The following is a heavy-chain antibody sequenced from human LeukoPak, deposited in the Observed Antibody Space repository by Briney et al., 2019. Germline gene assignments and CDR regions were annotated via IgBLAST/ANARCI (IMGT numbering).Heavy chain of an antibody. J-gene: IGHJ6*04. D-gene: IGHD3-10*02. CDR3: AELGITMIGGV. CDR2: ISRSGSTI. CDR1: GFTFSSYE. Sequence: GGSLRLSCAASGFTFSSYEMNWVRQAPGKGLEWVSYISRSGSTIYYADSVKGRFTISRGNAKNSLYLQMNSLRAEDTAVYYCAELGITMIGGVWGKGTTVTTYS. V-gene: IGHV3-48*03.